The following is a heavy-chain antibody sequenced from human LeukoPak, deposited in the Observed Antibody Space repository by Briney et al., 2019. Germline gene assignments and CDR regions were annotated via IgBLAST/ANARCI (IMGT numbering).Heavy chain of an antibody. V-gene: IGHV4-59*01. CDR2: IYYSGST. Sequence: SETLSLTCTVSGGSISSYYWSWIRQPPGKGLEWIGYIYYSGSTNYNPSLKSRVTISVDTSKNQFSLKLSSVTAADTAVYYCARGSMIVVVDAFDIWGQGTLVTVSS. CDR1: GGSISSYY. D-gene: IGHD3-22*01. CDR3: ARGSMIVVVDAFDI. J-gene: IGHJ3*02.